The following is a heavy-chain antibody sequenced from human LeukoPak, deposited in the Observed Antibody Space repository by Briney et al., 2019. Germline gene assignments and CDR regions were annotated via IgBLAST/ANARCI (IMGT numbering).Heavy chain of an antibody. V-gene: IGHV3-74*01. CDR2: INSDGSST. CDR3: ARGTGYSVFDY. CDR1: GFTFSSYW. J-gene: IGHJ4*02. Sequence: GGSLRLSCAASGFTFSSYWMEWVRQVPGKGLVWVSRINSDGSSTSYADSVKGRFTISRDNAKNTLYLQMNSLRAEDTAEYYCARGTGYSVFDYWGQGTLVTVSS. D-gene: IGHD3/OR15-3a*01.